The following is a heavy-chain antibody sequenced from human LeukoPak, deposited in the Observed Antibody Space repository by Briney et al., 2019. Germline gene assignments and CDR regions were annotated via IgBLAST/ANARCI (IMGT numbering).Heavy chain of an antibody. Sequence: GGSLRLSCAASGFTFNNYAMSWVRQAPGEGLEWVSTISIGGGTTYYADSVKGRFTISRDNSKNTLYLQMNSLRAEDTAVYYCAKDFYLMRVGATNFDYWGQGTLVTVSS. CDR1: GFTFNNYA. D-gene: IGHD1-26*01. V-gene: IGHV3-23*01. J-gene: IGHJ4*02. CDR3: AKDFYLMRVGATNFDY. CDR2: ISIGGGTT.